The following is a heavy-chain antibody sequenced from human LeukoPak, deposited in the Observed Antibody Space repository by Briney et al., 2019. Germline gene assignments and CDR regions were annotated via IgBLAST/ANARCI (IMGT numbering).Heavy chain of an antibody. CDR2: IYYSGST. CDR1: GGSISSSSYY. Sequence: SETLSLTCTVSGGSISSSSYYWGWIRQPPGKGLELIGSIYYSGSTYYNPSLKSRVTMSVDTSKNQFSLKLSSVTAADTAVYYCARVLKGRAPFDYWGQGTLVTVSS. V-gene: IGHV4-39*07. CDR3: ARVLKGRAPFDY. J-gene: IGHJ4*02.